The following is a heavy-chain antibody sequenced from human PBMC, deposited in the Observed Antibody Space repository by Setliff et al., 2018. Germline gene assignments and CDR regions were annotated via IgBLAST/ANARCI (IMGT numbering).Heavy chain of an antibody. D-gene: IGHD2-8*01. CDR3: ARHGLHCTNGICPPPFDP. V-gene: IGHV4-59*08. CDR1: GGSISSSY. Sequence: SETLSLTCTVSGGSISSSYWSWVRQPPGKGLEWVGYFYHSGSTYYNPSLESRVTISVDTSKNQFSLKMTSVTAADTAVYYCARHGLHCTNGICPPPFDPWGQGTLVTVSS. CDR2: FYHSGST. J-gene: IGHJ5*02.